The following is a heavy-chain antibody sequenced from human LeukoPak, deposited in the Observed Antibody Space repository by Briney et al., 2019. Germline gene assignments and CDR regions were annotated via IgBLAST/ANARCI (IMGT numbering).Heavy chain of an antibody. CDR1: GGTFSSYA. CDR2: IIPIFGTA. CDR3: ALWRQQLVRYFDY. J-gene: IGHJ4*02. Sequence: SVKVSCKASGGTFSSYAISWVRQARGQGLEWMGGIIPIFGTANYAQKFQGRVTITTDESTSTAYMELSSLRSEDTAVYYCALWRQQLVRYFDYWGQGTLVTVSS. V-gene: IGHV1-69*05. D-gene: IGHD6-13*01.